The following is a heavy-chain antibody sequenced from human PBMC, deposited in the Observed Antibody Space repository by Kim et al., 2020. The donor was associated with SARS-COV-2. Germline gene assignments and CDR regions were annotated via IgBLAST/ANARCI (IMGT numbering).Heavy chain of an antibody. D-gene: IGHD1-26*01. V-gene: IGHV4-4*07. CDR3: AREIVYYYMDV. CDR2: T. Sequence: TNSHPSLKRRVTMSVDTSKNQFSLKLSSVTAADTAVYYCAREIVYYYMDVWGKGTTVTVSS. J-gene: IGHJ6*03.